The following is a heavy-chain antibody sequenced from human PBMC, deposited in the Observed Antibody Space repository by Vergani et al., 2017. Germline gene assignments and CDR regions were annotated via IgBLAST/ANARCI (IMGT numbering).Heavy chain of an antibody. V-gene: IGHV1-2*02. J-gene: IGHJ4*02. CDR1: GYTFTGYY. CDR2: INPNSGDT. CDR3: SRLQRRYSYETTGGFIDY. Sequence: QVQLVQSGAEVKKPGASVKVSCKASGYTFTGYYMHWVRQAPGQGLEWMGWINPNSGDTNYAQKCQGRVTMTRDTSINTAYMGLSRLRSDDTAVYYCSRLQRRYSYETTGGFIDYWGQGTLVTVSS. D-gene: IGHD5-18*01.